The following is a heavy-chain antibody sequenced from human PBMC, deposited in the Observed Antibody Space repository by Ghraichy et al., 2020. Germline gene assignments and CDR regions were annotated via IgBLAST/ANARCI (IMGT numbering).Heavy chain of an antibody. D-gene: IGHD1-26*01. V-gene: IGHV3-15*01. CDR3: TTVLPTTNTFTN. CDR1: GFTFSNAW. J-gene: IGHJ3*01. Sequence: GGSLRLSCAASGFTFSNAWMNWVRQAPGKGPEWVGRVRSKTDGGTTEYAAPVKGRFTISRDDSKNTLYLQMNSLKTEDTAVYYCTTVLPTTNTFTNWGQGTMVTVSS. CDR2: VRSKTDGGTT.